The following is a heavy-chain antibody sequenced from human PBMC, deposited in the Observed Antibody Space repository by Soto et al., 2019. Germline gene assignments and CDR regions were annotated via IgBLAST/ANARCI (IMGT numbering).Heavy chain of an antibody. CDR1: GFTFSSYG. J-gene: IGHJ4*02. D-gene: IGHD3-22*01. V-gene: IGHV3-30*18. CDR2: ISYDGSNK. CDR3: AKEMHHYYDSSGFDY. Sequence: GGSLRLSCAASGFTFSSYGMHWVRQAPGKGLEWVAVISYDGSNKYYADSVKGRFTISRDNSKNTLYLQMNSLRAEDTAVYYCAKEMHHYYDSSGFDYWGQGTLVTVSS.